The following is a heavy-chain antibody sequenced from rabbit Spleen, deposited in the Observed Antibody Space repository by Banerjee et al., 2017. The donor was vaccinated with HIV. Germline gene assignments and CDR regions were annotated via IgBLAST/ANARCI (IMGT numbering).Heavy chain of an antibody. J-gene: IGHJ6*01. CDR3: ARDTSSSFSSYGMDL. CDR1: GFSFSSSHY. V-gene: IGHV1S40*01. CDR2: MYTGSSGTT. Sequence: QSLEESGGDLVKPGASLTLTCTASGFSFSSSHYMCWVRQAPGKGLEWIACMYTGSSGTTYYASWAKGRFTFSRTSSTTVTLQMTSLTAADTATYFCARDTSSSFSSYGMDLWGPGTLVTVS. D-gene: IGHD1-1*01.